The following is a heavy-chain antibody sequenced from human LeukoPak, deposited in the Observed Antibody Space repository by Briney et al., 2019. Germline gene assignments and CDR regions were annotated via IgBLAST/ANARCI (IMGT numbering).Heavy chain of an antibody. Sequence: PSETPSLTCTVSGGSISSYYWSWIRQPPGKGLEWIGYIYYSGSTNYNPSLKSRVTISVDTSKNQFSLKLSSVTAADTAVYYCARGIAARVTIFDYWGQGTLVTVSS. V-gene: IGHV4-59*01. CDR2: IYYSGST. J-gene: IGHJ4*02. D-gene: IGHD6-13*01. CDR1: GGSISSYY. CDR3: ARGIAARVTIFDY.